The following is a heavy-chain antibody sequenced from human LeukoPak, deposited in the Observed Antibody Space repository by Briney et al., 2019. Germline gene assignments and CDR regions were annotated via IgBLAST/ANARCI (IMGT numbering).Heavy chain of an antibody. J-gene: IGHJ6*03. CDR2: IKQDGSEI. V-gene: IGHV3-7*01. CDR3: ARAPEDYYYYMDV. CDR1: GFTFSNYW. Sequence: GGSLRLSCAASGFTFSNYWMTWVRQAPGKGLEWVATIKQDGSEIFYVDSVKGRFTISRDNAKNSLYLQMNSLRAEDTAVYYCARAPEDYYYYMDVWGKGTTVTVSS.